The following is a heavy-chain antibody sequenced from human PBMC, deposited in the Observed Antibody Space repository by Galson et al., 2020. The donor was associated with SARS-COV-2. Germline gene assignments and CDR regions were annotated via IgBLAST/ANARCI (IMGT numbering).Heavy chain of an antibody. CDR1: GFTFSSYA. Sequence: GESLKISCAASGFTFSSYAMSWVRQAPGKGLEWVSAISGSGGSTYYADSVKGRFTISRDNSKNTLYLQMNSLRAEDTAVYYCAKPRYYFDYWGQGTLVTVSS. CDR2: ISGSGGST. J-gene: IGHJ4*02. CDR3: AKPRYYFDY. V-gene: IGHV3-23*01.